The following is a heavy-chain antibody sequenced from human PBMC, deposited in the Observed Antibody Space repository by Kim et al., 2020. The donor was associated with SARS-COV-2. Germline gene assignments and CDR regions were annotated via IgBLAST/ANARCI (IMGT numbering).Heavy chain of an antibody. J-gene: IGHJ6*02. V-gene: IGHV3-30*02. Sequence: VKSRFTISRANSKNTLNLQMNSLRAEDTAVYYCAKSSRSPPYYYYSGMDVWGPGTPVTVSS. CDR3: AKSSRSPPYYYYSGMDV. D-gene: IGHD6-6*01.